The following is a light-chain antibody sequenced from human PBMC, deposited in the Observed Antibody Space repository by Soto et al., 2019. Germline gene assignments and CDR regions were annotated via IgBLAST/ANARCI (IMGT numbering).Light chain of an antibody. Sequence: DIKMTQSPSSLSASVRDRVTITCRASQSISRYLNWYQQKPGKAPKLLIYAASSLQSGVPSRFSGIGSGTDCTLTISSLKNEDFATYDCQQSYSTTITFGQGTRLEIK. V-gene: IGKV1-39*01. CDR2: AAS. CDR3: QQSYSTTIT. J-gene: IGKJ5*01. CDR1: QSISRY.